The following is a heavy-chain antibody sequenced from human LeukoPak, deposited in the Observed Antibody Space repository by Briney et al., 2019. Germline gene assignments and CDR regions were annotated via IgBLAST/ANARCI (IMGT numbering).Heavy chain of an antibody. V-gene: IGHV5-51*01. J-gene: IGHJ4*02. D-gene: IGHD2-21*02. Sequence: GESLKISCKGAGYSITSYWIGRVRQMPGKDLERMGIISPGDSDTRDSPSVQGQVTISADKPISTAYLQWSSLKASDTAMYYCARRAYCGGDCYLDYWGQGTLVTVSS. CDR1: GYSITSYW. CDR3: ARRAYCGGDCYLDY. CDR2: ISPGDSDT.